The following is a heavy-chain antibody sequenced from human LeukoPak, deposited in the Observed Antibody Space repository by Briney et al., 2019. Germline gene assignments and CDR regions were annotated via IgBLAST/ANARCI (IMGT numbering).Heavy chain of an antibody. CDR3: ARLELLRFGELSLAFDY. J-gene: IGHJ4*02. Sequence: ASVKVSCKASGYTFTGYYMHWVRQAPGQGLEWMGWINPNSGGTNYAQKFQGRVTMTRDTSISTAYMELSRLRSDDTAVYYCARLELLRFGELSLAFDYWGQGTLVTVSS. V-gene: IGHV1-2*02. CDR2: INPNSGGT. CDR1: GYTFTGYY. D-gene: IGHD3-10*01.